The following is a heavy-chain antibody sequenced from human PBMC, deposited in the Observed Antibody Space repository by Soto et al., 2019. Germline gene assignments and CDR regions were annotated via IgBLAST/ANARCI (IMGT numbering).Heavy chain of an antibody. CDR1: GLSFISYS. D-gene: IGHD3-3*01. Sequence: GSLRLSCAASGLSFISYSMSWVRQAPGKGLEWVSYISNSGSVIHDADSVKGRFTISRDNAKNSLSLQMNSLRDEDTALYYCVRVFASNTFDLWGQGTVVTVSS. V-gene: IGHV3-48*02. J-gene: IGHJ3*01. CDR3: VRVFASNTFDL. CDR2: ISNSGSVI.